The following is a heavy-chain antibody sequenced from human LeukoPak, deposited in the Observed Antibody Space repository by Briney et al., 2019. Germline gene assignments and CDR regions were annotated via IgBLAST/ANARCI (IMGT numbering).Heavy chain of an antibody. D-gene: IGHD4-17*01. J-gene: IGHJ6*03. CDR3: ARVPYGDYAYYSYYYYMDV. Sequence: GGSLRLSCEVSGFPFTLYNMNWVRQAPGKGLEWVSYISSSSSTIYYADSVKGRFTISRDNAKNSLYLQMNSLRAEDTAVYYCARVPYGDYAYYSYYYYMDVWGKGTTVTVSS. CDR2: ISSSSSTI. V-gene: IGHV3-48*01. CDR1: GFPFTLYN.